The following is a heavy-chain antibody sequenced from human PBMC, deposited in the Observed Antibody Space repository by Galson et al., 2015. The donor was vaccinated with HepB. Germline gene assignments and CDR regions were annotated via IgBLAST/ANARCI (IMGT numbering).Heavy chain of an antibody. CDR2: TYYRSKWYN. V-gene: IGHV6-1*01. CDR3: ARDSVPYSSSWYYSRTATGNWFDP. CDR1: GDSVSSNSAA. D-gene: IGHD6-13*01. J-gene: IGHJ5*02. Sequence: CAISGDSVSSNSAAWNWIRQSPSRGLEWLGRTYYRSKWYNDYAVSVKSRMTINPDTSKNQFSLQLNSVTPEDTAVYYCARDSVPYSSSWYYSRTATGNWFDPWGQGTLVTVSS.